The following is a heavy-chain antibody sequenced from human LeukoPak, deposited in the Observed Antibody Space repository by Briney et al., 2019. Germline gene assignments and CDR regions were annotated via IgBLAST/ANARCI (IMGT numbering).Heavy chain of an antibody. CDR2: IWYDGSNK. J-gene: IGHJ4*02. CDR1: GFTFSSYG. V-gene: IGHV3-33*01. Sequence: PGGSLRLSCAASGFTFSSYGMHWVRQAPGKGLEWVAVIWYDGSNKYYADSVKGRFTISRDNSKNTLYLQMNSLRAEDTAVYYCARAVSSWYIVDYWGQGTLVTVSS. CDR3: ARAVSSWYIVDY. D-gene: IGHD6-13*01.